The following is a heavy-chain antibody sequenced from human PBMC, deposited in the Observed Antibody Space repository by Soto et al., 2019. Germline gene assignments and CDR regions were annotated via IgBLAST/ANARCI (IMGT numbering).Heavy chain of an antibody. J-gene: IGHJ6*03. CDR1: GRSISSSSYY. V-gene: IGHV4-39*01. Sequence: SETLSLTFTVSGRSISSSSYYRGWIRQPPGKGLEWIGSIYYSGSTYYNPSLKSRVTISVDTSKNQFSLKLSSVTAADTAVYYCASGYSGYDWGHYYYMDVWGKGTTVT. CDR3: ASGYSGYDWGHYYYMDV. CDR2: IYYSGST. D-gene: IGHD5-12*01.